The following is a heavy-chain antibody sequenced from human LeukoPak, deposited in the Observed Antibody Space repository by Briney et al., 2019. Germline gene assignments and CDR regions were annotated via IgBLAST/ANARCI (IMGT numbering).Heavy chain of an antibody. CDR1: GFTFSSYA. CDR2: FSGSGGST. V-gene: IGHV3-23*01. Sequence: GGSLRLSCAASGFTFSSYAMSWVRQAPGKGLEWVSGFSGSGGSTYYADSLKGRFTISRDNSKSTLYLQMNSLRAEDTAVYYCARGKYYDILTGYYTFDYWGQGTLVTVSS. CDR3: ARGKYYDILTGYYTFDY. D-gene: IGHD3-9*01. J-gene: IGHJ4*02.